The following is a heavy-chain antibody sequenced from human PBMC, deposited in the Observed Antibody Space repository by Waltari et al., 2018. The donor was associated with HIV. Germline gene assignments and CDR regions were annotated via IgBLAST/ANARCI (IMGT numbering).Heavy chain of an antibody. Sequence: EVPLLESGGGLVPPGGSLRLSCAASGLRFSNYALSWVRQAPGKGVEWVSSSSGSGGSTYYADSAKGRFTFSRDNAKDTLFLQMNSLRAEDTALYYCAKEGIIVITDAFDIWGQGTMVIVSS. D-gene: IGHD3-22*01. CDR1: GLRFSNYA. J-gene: IGHJ3*02. CDR3: AKEGIIVITDAFDI. V-gene: IGHV3-23*01. CDR2: SSGSGGST.